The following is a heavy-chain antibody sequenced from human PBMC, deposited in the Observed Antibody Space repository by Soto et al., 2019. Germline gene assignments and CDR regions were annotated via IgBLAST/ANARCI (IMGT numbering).Heavy chain of an antibody. CDR3: ARGGFWSGYYSWFDP. D-gene: IGHD3-3*01. CDR2: IIPLFGPT. Sequence: QVQLVQSGAEVKKPGSSVKVSCKTSGGTISNYAISWVRQAPGQGLEWMGGIIPLFGPTNYAQKFQGRVTIPADESTRNAYMELSSLRSEDTAVYYCARGGFWSGYYSWFDPWGQGTLVTVSS. J-gene: IGHJ5*02. V-gene: IGHV1-69*12. CDR1: GGTISNYA.